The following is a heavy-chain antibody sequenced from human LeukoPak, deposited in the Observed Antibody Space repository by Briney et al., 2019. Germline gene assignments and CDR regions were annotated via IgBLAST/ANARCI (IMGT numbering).Heavy chain of an antibody. D-gene: IGHD3-22*01. CDR3: AKEAYDSSGYYYDY. V-gene: IGHV3-30-3*01. CDR2: ISYDGSNK. CDR1: GFTFSSYA. Sequence: PGRSLRLSCAASGFTFSSYAMHWVRQAPGKGLEWVAVISYDGSNKYYADSVKGRFTISRDNSKNTLYLQMNSLRAEDTAVYYCAKEAYDSSGYYYDYWGQGTLVTVSS. J-gene: IGHJ4*02.